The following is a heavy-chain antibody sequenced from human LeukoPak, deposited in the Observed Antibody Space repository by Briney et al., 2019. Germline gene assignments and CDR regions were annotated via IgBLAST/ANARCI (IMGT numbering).Heavy chain of an antibody. CDR2: INPNSGGT. CDR1: GYTFTGYY. D-gene: IGHD6-19*01. J-gene: IGHJ4*02. Sequence: GASVKVSCKASGYTFTGYYMHWVRQAPGQGLEWMGWINPNSGGTNYAQKFQGRVTMTRDTSISTAYMELSRLRSDDTAVYYCARSYSSGWYFTGDYWGQGTLVTVSS. CDR3: ARSYSSGWYFTGDY. V-gene: IGHV1-2*02.